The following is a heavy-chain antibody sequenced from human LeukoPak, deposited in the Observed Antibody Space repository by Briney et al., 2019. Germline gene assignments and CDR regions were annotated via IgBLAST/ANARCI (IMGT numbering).Heavy chain of an antibody. D-gene: IGHD5-18*01. Sequence: SGGSLRLSCVASGFTFDDYVMHWVRQAPGKGLEWVSFISGDGGATYYADSAKGRFTISRDNGRKSLYLQMDSLRTEDTALYYCAKGGYTYGGRLFDYWGQGTLVTVSS. CDR1: GFTFDDYV. V-gene: IGHV3-43*02. J-gene: IGHJ4*02. CDR3: AKGGYTYGGRLFDY. CDR2: ISGDGGAT.